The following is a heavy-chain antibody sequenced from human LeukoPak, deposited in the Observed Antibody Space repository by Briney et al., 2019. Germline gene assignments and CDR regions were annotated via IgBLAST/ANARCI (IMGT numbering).Heavy chain of an antibody. D-gene: IGHD4-11*01. J-gene: IGHJ4*02. V-gene: IGHV1-69*13. CDR1: GGTFSSYA. Sequence: SVKVSCKASGGTFSSYAISWVRQAPGQGLEWMGGIIPIFGTANYAQKFQGRVTITADESTSTAYMELSSLRSEDTAVYYCAREGYSNYGALDYWGQGTLVTVSS. CDR3: AREGYSNYGALDY. CDR2: IIPIFGTA.